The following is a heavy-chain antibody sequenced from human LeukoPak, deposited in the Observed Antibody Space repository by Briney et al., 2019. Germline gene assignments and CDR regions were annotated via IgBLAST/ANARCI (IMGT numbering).Heavy chain of an antibody. D-gene: IGHD6-13*01. V-gene: IGHV1-58*02. CDR1: GFTFTSSA. J-gene: IGHJ4*02. Sequence: ASVKVSCKASGFTFTSSAMQWVRQARGQRLEWIGWIVVGSGNTNYAQKFQERVTITRDMSTSTAYMELSSLRSEDTAVYYCAAKAAAGTRYYFDYRGQGTLVTVSS. CDR3: AAKAAAGTRYYFDY. CDR2: IVVGSGNT.